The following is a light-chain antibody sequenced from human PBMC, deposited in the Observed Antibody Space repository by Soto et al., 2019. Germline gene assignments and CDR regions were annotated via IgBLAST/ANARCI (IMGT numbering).Light chain of an antibody. V-gene: IGKV3-20*01. J-gene: IGKJ3*01. Sequence: EIVLTQSPGTLSLSPGERATLSCRASQSVSSSYLAWYQQKPGQAPRLLIYGASGRATGIPDRFSGSVSGTDLTLTISRLEPEDFSVYYCQQYGSSPIFTFGPGTKVDIK. CDR1: QSVSSSY. CDR2: GAS. CDR3: QQYGSSPIFT.